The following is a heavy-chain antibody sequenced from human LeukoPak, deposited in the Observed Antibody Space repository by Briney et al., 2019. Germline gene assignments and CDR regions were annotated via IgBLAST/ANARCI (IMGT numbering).Heavy chain of an antibody. J-gene: IGHJ4*02. CDR2: IYYSGNT. D-gene: IGHD3-10*02. CDR1: GGSISPYY. V-gene: IGHV4-59*01. CDR3: ARSTGSTMFIDY. Sequence: PSETLSLTCTVSGGSISPYYWSWIRQPPGKGLEWLGYIYYSGNTEYKPSLKSRVAMSVDTSKNQFSLRLSSVTAADTAVYYCARSTGSTMFIDYWGRGTLVTVSS.